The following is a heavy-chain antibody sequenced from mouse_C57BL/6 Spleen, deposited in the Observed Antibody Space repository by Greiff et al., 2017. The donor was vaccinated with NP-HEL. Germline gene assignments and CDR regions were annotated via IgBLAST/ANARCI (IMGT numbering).Heavy chain of an antibody. V-gene: IGHV5-4*01. CDR2: ISDGGSYT. D-gene: IGHD1-1*01. J-gene: IGHJ2*01. CDR1: GFTFSSYA. Sequence: EVMLVESGGGLVKPGGSLKLSCAASGFTFSSYAMSWVRQTPEKRLEWVATISDGGSYTYYPDNVKGRFTISRDNAKNNLYLQMSHLKSEDTAMYYWARDDTTVVDYFDYWGQGTTLTVSS. CDR3: ARDDTTVVDYFDY.